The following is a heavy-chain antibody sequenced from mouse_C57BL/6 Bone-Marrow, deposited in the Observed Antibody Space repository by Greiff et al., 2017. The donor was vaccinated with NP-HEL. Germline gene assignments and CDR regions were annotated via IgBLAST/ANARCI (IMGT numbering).Heavy chain of an antibody. CDR1: GYTFTDYY. V-gene: IGHV1-76*01. CDR3: ARSQLRLFAY. J-gene: IGHJ3*01. CDR2: IYPGSGNT. Sequence: VQLQQSGAELVRPGASVKLSCKASGYTFTDYYINWVKQRPGQGLEWIARIYPGSGNTYYNEKFKGKATLTAEKSSSTAYMQLSSLTSEDSAVYFCARSQLRLFAYWGQGTLVTVSA. D-gene: IGHD3-2*02.